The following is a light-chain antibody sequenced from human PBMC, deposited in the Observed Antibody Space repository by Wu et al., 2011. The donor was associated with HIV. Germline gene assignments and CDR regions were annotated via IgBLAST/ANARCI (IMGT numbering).Light chain of an antibody. V-gene: IGKV3-20*01. CDR2: GAA. Sequence: EIVLTQSPATLSLSPGERATLSCRASQSVSNNLAWYQQKPGQAPRLLIYGAASRATGIPDRFSGSGSGTDFTLTINRLEPEDSAVYYCQQYYDRPVTFGQGTRLEMK. CDR1: QSVSNN. CDR3: QQYYDRPVT. J-gene: IGKJ5*01.